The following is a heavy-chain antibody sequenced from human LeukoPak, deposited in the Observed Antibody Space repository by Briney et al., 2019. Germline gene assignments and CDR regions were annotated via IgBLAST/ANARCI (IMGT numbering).Heavy chain of an antibody. CDR3: VRIPNGANFPNWFDP. CDR2: ISGNGKEM. V-gene: IGHV3-21*01. D-gene: IGHD4/OR15-4a*01. J-gene: IGHJ5*02. Sequence: GGSLRLSCAASGFIFSNNAMNWVRRTPGKGLEWVSSISGNGKEMNYRDSVKGRFTISRDNTRNSLYLQMDSLRVEDTAIYYCVRIPNGANFPNWFDPWGQGTLVTVSS. CDR1: GFIFSNNA.